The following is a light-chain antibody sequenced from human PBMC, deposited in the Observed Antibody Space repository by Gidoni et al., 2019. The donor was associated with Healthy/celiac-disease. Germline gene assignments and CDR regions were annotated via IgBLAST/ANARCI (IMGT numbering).Light chain of an antibody. V-gene: IGKV1-5*03. J-gene: IGKJ2*01. CDR1: QSISSW. CDR3: QQYNSYSPKST. Sequence: DIQMTQPPSTLSASVGDRVTITCRASQSISSWLAWYQQKPGKAPKLLIYKASSLESGVPSRFSGSGSGTEFTLTISSLQPDDFATYYCQQYNSYSPKSTFXXXTKLEIK. CDR2: KAS.